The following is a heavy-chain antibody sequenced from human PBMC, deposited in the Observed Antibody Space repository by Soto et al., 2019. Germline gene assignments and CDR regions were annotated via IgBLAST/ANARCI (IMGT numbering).Heavy chain of an antibody. D-gene: IGHD2-8*02. CDR3: ARDKSTGLFDY. Sequence: PSETLSLTCAVYGGSFSGYYWSWIRQPPGKGLEWIGEINHSGVTNYKPSLKRRVTISVDTSKNQFSLKLTSVTAADTAVYYCARDKSTGLFDYWGQGTLVTVSS. CDR1: GGSFSGYY. J-gene: IGHJ4*02. V-gene: IGHV4-34*01. CDR2: INHSGVT.